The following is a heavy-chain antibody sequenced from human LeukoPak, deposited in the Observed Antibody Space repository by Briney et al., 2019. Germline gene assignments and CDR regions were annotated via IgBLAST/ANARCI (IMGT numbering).Heavy chain of an antibody. D-gene: IGHD5-12*01. J-gene: IGHJ6*03. CDR1: GFTFSSYE. V-gene: IGHV3-48*03. CDR3: ARDRSGYDYYYYYYMDV. Sequence: GGSLRLSCAASGFTFSSYEMNWVRQAPGKGLEWVSYISSSGSTIYYADSVKGRLTISRDNAKNSLYLQMNSLRAEDTAVYYCARDRSGYDYYYYYYMDVWGKGTTVTVSS. CDR2: ISSSGSTI.